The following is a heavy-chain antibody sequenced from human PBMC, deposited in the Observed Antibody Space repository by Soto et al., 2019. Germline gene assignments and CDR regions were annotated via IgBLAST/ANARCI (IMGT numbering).Heavy chain of an antibody. CDR1: GFTFSNAW. D-gene: IGHD5-18*01. CDR2: IKSKTDGGTT. CDR3: TTDTAMVLSYYYYGMDV. J-gene: IGHJ6*02. Sequence: GGSLRLSCAASGFTFSNAWMSWVRQAPGKGLEWVGRIKSKTDGGTTDYAAPVKGRFTISRDDSKSTLYLQMNSLKTEDTAVYYCTTDTAMVLSYYYYGMDVWGQGTTVTVSS. V-gene: IGHV3-15*01.